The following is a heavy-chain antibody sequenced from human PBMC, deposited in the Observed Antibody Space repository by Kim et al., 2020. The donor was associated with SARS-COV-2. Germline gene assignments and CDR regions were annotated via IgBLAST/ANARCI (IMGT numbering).Heavy chain of an antibody. D-gene: IGHD3-22*01. J-gene: IGHJ4*02. CDR3: ARDYYDSSGYLTYPYFDY. CDR2: ISSSGSTI. CDR1: GFTFSSYE. V-gene: IGHV3-48*03. Sequence: GGSLRLSCAASGFTFSSYEMNWVHQAPVKGLEWVSYISSSGSTIYYADSVKGRFTISRDNAKNSLYLQMNSLRAEDTAVYYCARDYYDSSGYLTYPYFDYWGQGTLVTVSS.